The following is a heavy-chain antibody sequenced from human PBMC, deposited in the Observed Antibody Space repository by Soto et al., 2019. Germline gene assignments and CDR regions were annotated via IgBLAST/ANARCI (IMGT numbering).Heavy chain of an antibody. J-gene: IGHJ6*02. D-gene: IGHD4-17*01. CDR2: IYYSGST. V-gene: IGHV4-61*08. Sequence: SQTLSLTCIVSGGSVGSGACYWSWIRQPPGSALEWIGYIYYSGSTNYNPSLKSRVTISVDTSKNQFSLKMSSVTTAHTAVYYCASENGDLPYDYYGMDVWGQGTTVTVSS. CDR3: ASENGDLPYDYYGMDV. CDR1: GGSVGSGACY.